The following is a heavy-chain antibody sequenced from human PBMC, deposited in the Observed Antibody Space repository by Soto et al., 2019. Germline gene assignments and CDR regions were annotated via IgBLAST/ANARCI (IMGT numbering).Heavy chain of an antibody. D-gene: IGHD3-3*01. V-gene: IGHV2-5*02. CDR3: AHRPAQTTIFGVVIYRPWNWFDP. CDR1: GFSLSTSGVG. CDR2: IYWDDDK. Sequence: SGPTLVNPTQTLTLTCTFSGFSLSTSGVGVGWIRQPPGKALEWLALIYWDDDKRYSPSLKSRLTITKDTSKNQVVLTMTNMDPVDTATYYCAHRPAQTTIFGVVIYRPWNWFDPWGQGTLVTVSS. J-gene: IGHJ5*02.